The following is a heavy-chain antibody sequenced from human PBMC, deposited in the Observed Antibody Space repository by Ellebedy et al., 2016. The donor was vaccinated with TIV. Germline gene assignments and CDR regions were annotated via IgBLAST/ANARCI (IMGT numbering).Heavy chain of an antibody. CDR3: ASSLGSSGWVPLDY. D-gene: IGHD6-19*01. V-gene: IGHV3-21*05. CDR1: GFTFSSYS. J-gene: IGHJ4*02. CDR2: ISGSSTYT. Sequence: GGSLRLSCAASGFTFSSYSMNWVRQAPGKGLEWVSYISGSSTYTNYADSVKGRFTISRDNAKNSLYLQMNSLRAEDTAVYYCASSLGSSGWVPLDYWGQGTLVTVSS.